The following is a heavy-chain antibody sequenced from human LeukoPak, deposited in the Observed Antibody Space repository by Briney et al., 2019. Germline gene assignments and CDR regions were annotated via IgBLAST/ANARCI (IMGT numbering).Heavy chain of an antibody. J-gene: IGHJ4*02. D-gene: IGHD4-23*01. CDR1: GGSISSYY. CDR3: ARVDYGGNYYYFDY. V-gene: IGHV4-59*01. CDR2: IYYSGST. Sequence: SETLSLTCTVSGGSISSYYWSWIRQPPGKGLEWIGYIYYSGSTNYNPSLKSRVTISVDTSKNQFSLKLSSVTAADTAVYYCARVDYGGNYYYFDYWGQGTLVTVSS.